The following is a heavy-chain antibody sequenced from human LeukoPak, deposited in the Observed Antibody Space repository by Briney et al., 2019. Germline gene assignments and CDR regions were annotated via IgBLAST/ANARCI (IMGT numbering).Heavy chain of an antibody. Sequence: SETLSLTCTVSGGSISSGGYYWSWIRQHPGKGLEWIGYIYYSGSTYYNPSLKSRVTISVDTSKNQFSLKLSSVTAADTAVYYCARETLVVTHDAFDIWGQGTMVTVSS. CDR2: IYYSGST. V-gene: IGHV4-31*03. CDR3: ARETLVVTHDAFDI. D-gene: IGHD3-22*01. CDR1: GGSISSGGYY. J-gene: IGHJ3*02.